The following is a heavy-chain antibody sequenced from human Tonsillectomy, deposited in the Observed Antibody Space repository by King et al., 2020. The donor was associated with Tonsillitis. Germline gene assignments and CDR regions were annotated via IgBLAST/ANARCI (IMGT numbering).Heavy chain of an antibody. Sequence: VQLVESGGGVVQPGRSLRLSCAASGFTFSDYALHWVRQAPGKGLEWVAAISYDGSSKYYTDSVKGRFTISRDSSENTLYLQMNSLRAEDTAVYYCTRGXXGSRXRLGYDXWGXGTLVTVS. D-gene: IGHD6-13*01. CDR2: ISYDGSSK. CDR3: TRGXXGSRXRLGYDX. CDR1: GFTFSDYA. V-gene: IGHV3-30*04. J-gene: IGHJ4*02.